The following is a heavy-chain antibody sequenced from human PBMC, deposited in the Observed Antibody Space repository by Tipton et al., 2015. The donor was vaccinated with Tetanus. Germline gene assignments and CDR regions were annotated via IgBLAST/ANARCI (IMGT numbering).Heavy chain of an antibody. CDR1: GYTFTSYG. CDR2: ISAYNGNT. V-gene: IGHV1-18*01. Sequence: QSGAEVKKPGASVKVSCKASGYTFTSYGISWVRQAPGQGLEWMGWISAYNGNTNYAQKLQGRVTMTTDTSTSTAYMELRSLRSDDTAVYYCAKDTSSQVTAIHPYWGQGTLVTVSS. D-gene: IGHD2-21*02. J-gene: IGHJ4*02. CDR3: AKDTSSQVTAIHPY.